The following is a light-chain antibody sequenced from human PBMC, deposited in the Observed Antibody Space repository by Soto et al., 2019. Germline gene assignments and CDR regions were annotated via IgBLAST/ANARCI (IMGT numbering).Light chain of an antibody. CDR2: DVT. CDR3: TSYKGSGLIEV. J-gene: IGLJ2*01. CDR1: SSDIGVYNY. V-gene: IGLV2-14*01. Sequence: QSALTQPASVSGSPGQSITISCTGTSSDIGVYNYVSWYQQHPGKAPKLMIYDVTKRPSGVSNRFSGSKSGNTASLTISGLQTADEADYYCTSYKGSGLIEVFGGGTKLTVL.